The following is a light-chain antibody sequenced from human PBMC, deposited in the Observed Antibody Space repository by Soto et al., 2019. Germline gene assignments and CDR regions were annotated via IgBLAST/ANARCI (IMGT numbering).Light chain of an antibody. CDR1: QSVSSSY. J-gene: IGKJ2*01. CDR2: GAS. V-gene: IGKV3-20*01. Sequence: EIVMTRSPGTLSLSPGERATLSGRASQSVSSSYLAWYQQKPGQAPRLLIYGASSRATGIPDRFSGSGSGTDFTLTISRLEPEDFAVYYCQQYGSSPYTFGQGTKVDI. CDR3: QQYGSSPYT.